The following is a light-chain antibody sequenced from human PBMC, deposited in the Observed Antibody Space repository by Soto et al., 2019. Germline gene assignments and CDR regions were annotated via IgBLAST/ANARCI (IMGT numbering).Light chain of an antibody. J-gene: IGKJ2*01. CDR1: QSVSSNK. Sequence: EIVMTQSPGTLSLSPGERGTHSCRASQSVSSNKLAWLQQKPGQAPRFLIYGTSTRATGIPDRFSGSGSGTDFTLTISRLEPEDFAVYYCQQYGTSPYTFGQGTKVEIK. CDR3: QQYGTSPYT. CDR2: GTS. V-gene: IGKV3-20*01.